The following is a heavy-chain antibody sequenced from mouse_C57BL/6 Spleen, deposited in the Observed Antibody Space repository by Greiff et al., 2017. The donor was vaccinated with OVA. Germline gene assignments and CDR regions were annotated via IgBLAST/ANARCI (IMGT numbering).Heavy chain of an antibody. V-gene: IGHV1-66*01. D-gene: IGHD3-2*02. CDR1: GYSFTSYY. Sequence: QVQLKQSGPELVKPGASVKISCKASGYSFTSYYIHWVKQRPGQGLEWIGWIYPGSGNTKYNEKFKGKATLTADTSSSTAYMQLSSLTSEDSAVYYCARERGTAQATYYFDYWGQGTTLTVSS. CDR3: ARERGTAQATYYFDY. J-gene: IGHJ2*01. CDR2: IYPGSGNT.